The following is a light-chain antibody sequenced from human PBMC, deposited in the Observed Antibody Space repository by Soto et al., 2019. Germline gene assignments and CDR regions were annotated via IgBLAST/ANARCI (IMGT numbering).Light chain of an antibody. J-gene: IGKJ1*01. CDR2: AAS. CDR1: QCISNY. CDR3: QNYNSARWT. Sequence: DIQMTQSPSSLSASVGARVTITCRASQCISNYLDWYQQKPGKVPKLLIYAASTLQSGVPSRFSGSGSGTDFTLTISSLQPEDVATYYCQNYNSARWTFGQGTKVEIK. V-gene: IGKV1-27*01.